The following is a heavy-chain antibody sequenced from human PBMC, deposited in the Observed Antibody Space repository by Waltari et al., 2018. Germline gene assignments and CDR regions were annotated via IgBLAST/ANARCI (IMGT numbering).Heavy chain of an antibody. CDR2: VSYSGTT. CDR3: ATYIGASVGTAAFDV. J-gene: IGHJ3*01. V-gene: IGHV4-39*01. CDR1: GVSITSNRHY. Sequence: QLQLQESGPRLVRPSETLSLICRVSGVSITSNRHYWAWIRQSPGQGLEWIGTVSYSGTTDISPSLKCRVSVSRDTSKNQVSLILGSVTAADMAVYYCATYIGASVGTAAFDVWGQGTMVTVSS. D-gene: IGHD5-12*01.